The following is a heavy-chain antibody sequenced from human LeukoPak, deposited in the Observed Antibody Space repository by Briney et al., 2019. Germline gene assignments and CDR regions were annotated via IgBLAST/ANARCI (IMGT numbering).Heavy chain of an antibody. CDR3: ARMGYCSGGSCYSGPPDAFDI. V-gene: IGHV3-7*01. Sequence: GGSLRLSCAASGFTFSSYWMSWVRQAPGKGLEWVANIKQDGSEKYYVDSVKGRFTISRDNAKNSLYLQMNSLRAEDTAVYYCARMGYCSGGSCYSGPPDAFDIWGQGTMVTASS. CDR1: GFTFSSYW. J-gene: IGHJ3*02. D-gene: IGHD2-15*01. CDR2: IKQDGSEK.